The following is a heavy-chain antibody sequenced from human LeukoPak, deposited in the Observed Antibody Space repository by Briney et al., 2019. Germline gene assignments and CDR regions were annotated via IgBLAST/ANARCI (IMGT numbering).Heavy chain of an antibody. V-gene: IGHV3-23*01. CDR2: ISGSGGST. J-gene: IGHJ5*02. CDR1: GFTFSSYA. D-gene: IGHD5-12*01. CDR3: AKVSGGYDLGDWFDP. Sequence: GGSLRLSCAASGFTFSSYAMSWVRQAPGKGLEWVSAISGSGGSTYYADSVKGRFTISRDNSKNTLYLQMNSLRAEDTAVYYCAKVSGGYDLGDWFDPWGQGTLVTVSS.